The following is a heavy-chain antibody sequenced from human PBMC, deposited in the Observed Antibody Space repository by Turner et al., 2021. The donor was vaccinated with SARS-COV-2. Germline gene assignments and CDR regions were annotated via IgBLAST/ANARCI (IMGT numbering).Heavy chain of an antibody. D-gene: IGHD2-15*01. V-gene: IGHV1-8*01. CDR2: MNIKTGNT. Sequence: QVQLVQSGAEGKKPGAAVKVSCKHCGYTFTSQYINWVRQATGQWLEWMGWMNIKTGNTGYAQKFQGRVTMTRNTSISTAYMELSSLRSEDTAVYYCARGDCSGGSCYDLDYWGQGTLVTVSS. CDR3: ARGDCSGGSCYDLDY. J-gene: IGHJ4*02. CDR1: GYTFTSQY.